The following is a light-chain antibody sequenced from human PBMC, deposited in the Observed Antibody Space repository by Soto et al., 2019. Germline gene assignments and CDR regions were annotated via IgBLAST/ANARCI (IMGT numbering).Light chain of an antibody. CDR2: GPS. J-gene: IGKJ1*01. CDR3: LQYAWCPQT. V-gene: IGKV3-20*01. Sequence: EIVLTQSPGTLSLSPGERATLSCRASQSVPKNYLAWYQQKPGQAPRLLIYGPSNRASGTPDRVSGSGSGTDFTLTISRLEPEDFAMSYCLQYAWCPQTFGQGTKVEI. CDR1: QSVPKNY.